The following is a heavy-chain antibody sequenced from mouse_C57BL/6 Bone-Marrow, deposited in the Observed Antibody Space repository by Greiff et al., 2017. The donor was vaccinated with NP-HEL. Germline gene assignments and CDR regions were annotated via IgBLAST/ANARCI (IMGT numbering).Heavy chain of an antibody. V-gene: IGHV1-64*01. D-gene: IGHD2-1*01. CDR2: IHPNSGST. CDR3: ARNYYGNYGFDY. J-gene: IGHJ2*01. CDR1: GYTFTSYW. Sequence: QVQLQQPGAELVKPGASVKLSCKASGYTFTSYWMHWVKQRPGQGLEWIGMIHPNSGSTNYNEKFKSKATLTVDKSSSTAYMQLSSLTSEDSAVYYCARNYYGNYGFDYWGQGTTLTVSS.